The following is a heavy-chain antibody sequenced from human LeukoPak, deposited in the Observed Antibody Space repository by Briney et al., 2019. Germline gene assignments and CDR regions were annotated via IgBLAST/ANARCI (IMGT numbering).Heavy chain of an antibody. CDR2: IRYDGSNK. CDR3: AYGYSGYDYCFDY. J-gene: IGHJ4*02. Sequence: GGSLRLSCAASGFTFSSYGMHWVRQAPGKGLEWVAFIRYDGSNKYYADSVKGRFTISRDSSKNTLYLQMNSLRAEDTAVYYCAYGYSGYDYCFDYWGRGTLVTVSS. D-gene: IGHD5-12*01. CDR1: GFTFSSYG. V-gene: IGHV3-30*02.